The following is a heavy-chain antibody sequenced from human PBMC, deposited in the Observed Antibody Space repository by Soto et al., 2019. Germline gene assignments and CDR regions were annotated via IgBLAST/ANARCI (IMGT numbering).Heavy chain of an antibody. Sequence: QVQLVQSGAEVKKPGSSVKVSCKASGGTFSSYAISWVRQAPGQGLEWMGGIIPIFGTANYAQKFQGRVTITADESTSTAYMELSSLRSXXXXXXXXXRSMIVDAFDIWGQGTMV. CDR1: GGTFSSYA. CDR3: XRSMIVDAFDI. J-gene: IGHJ3*02. CDR2: IIPIFGTA. V-gene: IGHV1-69*01. D-gene: IGHD3-22*01.